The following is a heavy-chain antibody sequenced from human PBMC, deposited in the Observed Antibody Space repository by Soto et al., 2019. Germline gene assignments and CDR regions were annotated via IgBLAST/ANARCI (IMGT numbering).Heavy chain of an antibody. D-gene: IGHD2-2*01. J-gene: IGHJ5*02. CDR2: TYYRSKWYN. CDR3: ARDEDEYLGLNH. CDR1: GDSVSSNSAA. V-gene: IGHV6-1*01. Sequence: SQTLSLTCAISGDSVSSNSAAWNWIRQSPSRGLEWLGRTYYRSKWYNDYTSSVKSRISINPDTSKNQFSLQLRSVTPEDTAVYYCARDEDEYLGLNHWGQGIPATVSS.